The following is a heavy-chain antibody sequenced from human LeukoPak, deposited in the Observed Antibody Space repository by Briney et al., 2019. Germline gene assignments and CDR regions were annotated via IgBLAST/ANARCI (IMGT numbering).Heavy chain of an antibody. J-gene: IGHJ4*02. V-gene: IGHV4-59*01. CDR3: ARYPFDGYNYYFDY. CDR2: IYYSGSS. Sequence: SETLSLTCTVSGASISSYYWSWIRQPPGKGLEWIGYIYYSGSSNYNPSLKSRVTISVDTSKNQFSLKLSSVTAADTAVYYCARYPFDGYNYYFDYWGQGTLVTASS. CDR1: GASISSYY. D-gene: IGHD5-24*01.